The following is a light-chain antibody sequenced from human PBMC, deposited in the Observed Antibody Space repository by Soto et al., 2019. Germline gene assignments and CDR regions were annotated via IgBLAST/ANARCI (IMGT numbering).Light chain of an antibody. CDR3: QTWSSGTVL. V-gene: IGLV4-69*01. CDR2: LNSDGSH. CDR1: SGHSSYA. Sequence: QLVLTQSPSASASLGASVKLTCTLSSGHSSYAIAWHQQQPEKGPRYLMKLNSDGSHSKGDGIPDRFSGSSSGAERYLTISRLQSEDEADYYCQTWSSGTVLFGGGTQLTVL. J-gene: IGLJ2*01.